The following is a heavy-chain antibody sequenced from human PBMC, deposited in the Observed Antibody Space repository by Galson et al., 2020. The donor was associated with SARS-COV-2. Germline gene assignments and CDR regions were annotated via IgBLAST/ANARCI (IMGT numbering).Heavy chain of an antibody. CDR1: GGSINSGSYY. D-gene: IGHD3-9*01. CDR3: ARASLRYFDWLLDY. Sequence: SETLSLTCTVYGGSINSGSYYWSWIRPPAGKGLEWIGRTYTSGSTNYNPSLKSRVTISVDTSKNQFSLKLSSVTAADTAVYYCARASLRYFDWLLDYWGQGTLVTVSS. V-gene: IGHV4-61*02. CDR2: TYTSGST. J-gene: IGHJ4*02.